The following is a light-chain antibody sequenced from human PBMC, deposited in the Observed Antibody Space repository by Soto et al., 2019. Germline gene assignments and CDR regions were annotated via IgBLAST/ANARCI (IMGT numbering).Light chain of an antibody. Sequence: QSALTQPASMSGSPGQSITISCTGTSSDVGSYNLVSWYQQHPGKAPKLMIYEGSKRPSGVSNRFSGSKSGNTASLTISGLQAEDEDDYYCCSYAGSSTLVFGGGTKVTVL. J-gene: IGLJ2*01. CDR1: SSDVGSYNL. CDR2: EGS. CDR3: CSYAGSSTLV. V-gene: IGLV2-23*01.